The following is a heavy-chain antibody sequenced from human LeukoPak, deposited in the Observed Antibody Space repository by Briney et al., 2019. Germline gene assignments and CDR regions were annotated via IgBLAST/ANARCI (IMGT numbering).Heavy chain of an antibody. J-gene: IGHJ2*01. CDR3: ARDRVEGSRGFDL. D-gene: IGHD2-15*01. V-gene: IGHV4-34*01. Sequence: SETLSLTCAVYGGSFSGYYWSWIRQPPGKGLEWIGEINHSGSTNYNPSLKSRVTISVDTSKNQFSLKLSSVTAADTAVYYCARDRVEGSRGFDLWGRGTLVTVPS. CDR1: GGSFSGYY. CDR2: INHSGST.